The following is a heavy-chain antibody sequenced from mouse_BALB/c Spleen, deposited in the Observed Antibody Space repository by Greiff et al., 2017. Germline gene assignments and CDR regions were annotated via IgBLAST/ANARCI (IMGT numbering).Heavy chain of an antibody. CDR3: ARGGVTTVVATYWYFDV. D-gene: IGHD1-1*01. CDR2: IYPGNVNT. CDR1: GYTFTSYY. J-gene: IGHJ1*01. Sequence: VQLVESGPELVKPGASVRISCKASGYTFTSYYIHWVKQRPGQGLEWIGWIYPGNVNTKYNEKFKGKATLTADKSSSTAYMQLSSLTSEDSAVYFCARGGVTTVVATYWYFDVWGAGTTVTVSS. V-gene: IGHV1S56*01.